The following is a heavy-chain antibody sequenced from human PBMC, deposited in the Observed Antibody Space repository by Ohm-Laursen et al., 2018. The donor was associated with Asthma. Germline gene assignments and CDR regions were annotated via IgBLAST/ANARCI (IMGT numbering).Heavy chain of an antibody. CDR2: IGTAGDT. V-gene: IGHV3-13*01. CDR3: ARIGPEWELPGREYSLHH. Sequence: GSLRLSCTASGFTFSSYDMHWVRQATGKGLEWVSAIGTAGDTYYPGSVKGRFTTSRDNAKNSVYLQMNSLRAEDTALYYCARIGPEWELPGREYSLHHWGEGTLVTVSS. CDR1: GFTFSSYD. D-gene: IGHD1-26*01. J-gene: IGHJ1*01.